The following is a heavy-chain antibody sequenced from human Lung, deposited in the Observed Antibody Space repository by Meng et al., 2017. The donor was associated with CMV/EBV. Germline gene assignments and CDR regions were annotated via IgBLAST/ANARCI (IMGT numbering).Heavy chain of an antibody. V-gene: IGHV4-61*01. D-gene: IGHD6-13*01. CDR2: VYYSGST. J-gene: IGHJ3*02. Sequence: LXCTVSGGSVSSGSFYWSWIRQPPGEGLEWIGFVYYSGSTNYNPALKSRVTMSIDTSKNQFSLKLSSVTAADTAMYYCARVPQNIAAAGISAFDIWXQGTMVTVSS. CDR3: ARVPQNIAAAGISAFDI. CDR1: GGSVSSGSFY.